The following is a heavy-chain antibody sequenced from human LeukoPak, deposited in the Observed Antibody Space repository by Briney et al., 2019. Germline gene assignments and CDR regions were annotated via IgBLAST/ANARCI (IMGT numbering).Heavy chain of an antibody. J-gene: IGHJ4*02. Sequence: ASVKVSCKASGHTFTNDEIHWVRQATGQGLEWMGWMNPSSGNTGYAQKFQGRLTMTRNTSISTAYMDLSSLRSDDTAVYYCARARITYYYDSSGYYPDYWGQGTLVTVSS. D-gene: IGHD3-22*01. CDR1: GHTFTNDE. V-gene: IGHV1-8*01. CDR3: ARARITYYYDSSGYYPDY. CDR2: MNPSSGNT.